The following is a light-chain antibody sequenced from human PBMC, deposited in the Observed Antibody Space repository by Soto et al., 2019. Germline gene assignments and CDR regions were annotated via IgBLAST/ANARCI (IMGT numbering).Light chain of an antibody. Sequence: QSALTQPASVSGSPGQSITISCTGTSSDVGGYNYVSWYQQHPGKAPKLMIYEVSNRPSGVSNRFSGSKSDTTASLTISGLQADDEADYYCSSYTSSSTVVFGGGTKLTVL. J-gene: IGLJ2*01. CDR3: SSYTSSSTVV. CDR2: EVS. V-gene: IGLV2-14*01. CDR1: SSDVGGYNY.